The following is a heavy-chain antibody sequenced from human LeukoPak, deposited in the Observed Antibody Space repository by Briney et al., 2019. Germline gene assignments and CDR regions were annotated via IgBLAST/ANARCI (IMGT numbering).Heavy chain of an antibody. V-gene: IGHV5-51*01. CDR2: IYPGDFDT. D-gene: IGHD2-2*01. J-gene: IGHJ5*02. CDR1: GYSFSSYW. Sequence: GESLKISCKGSGYSFSSYWIGWVRQMPGKGLEWMGIIYPGDFDTRYSASFQGQVTISADKSISTAYLQWSSLKASDTAMYYCARRVMGYCSSTSCRGDWFDPWGQGTLVTVSS. CDR3: ARRVMGYCSSTSCRGDWFDP.